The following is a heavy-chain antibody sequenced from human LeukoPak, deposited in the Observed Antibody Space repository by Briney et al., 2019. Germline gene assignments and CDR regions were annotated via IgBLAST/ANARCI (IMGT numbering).Heavy chain of an antibody. CDR2: ISYDGSNK. V-gene: IGHV3-30*03. J-gene: IGHJ4*02. CDR3: ARVLYYGDYGPLGY. CDR1: GFIFDDYA. Sequence: GGSLRLSCAASGFIFDDYAMHWVRQAPGKGLEWVAVISYDGSNKYYADSVKGRFTISRDNSKNTLYLQMNSLRAEDTAVYYCARVLYYGDYGPLGYWGQGTLVTVSS. D-gene: IGHD4-17*01.